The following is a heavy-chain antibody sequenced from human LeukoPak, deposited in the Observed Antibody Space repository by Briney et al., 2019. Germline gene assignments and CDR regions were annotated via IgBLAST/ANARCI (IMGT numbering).Heavy chain of an antibody. CDR3: ARGAWNTMVRGAYYFDY. D-gene: IGHD3-10*01. CDR2: IIPILGLA. J-gene: IGHJ4*02. Sequence: SVKVSCKASGGTFSSYAISWVRQAPGQGLEWMGRIIPILGLANYAQKFQGRVTITADRSTSTAYMELSSLRSEDTAVYYCARGAWNTMVRGAYYFDYWGQGTLVTVSS. CDR1: GGTFSSYA. V-gene: IGHV1-69*04.